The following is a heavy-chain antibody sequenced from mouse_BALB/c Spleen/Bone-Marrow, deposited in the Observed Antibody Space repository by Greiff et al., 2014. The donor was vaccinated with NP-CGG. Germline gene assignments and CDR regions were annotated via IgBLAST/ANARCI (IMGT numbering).Heavy chain of an antibody. CDR3: ARSGGPNWDHFDY. V-gene: IGHV1-39*01. J-gene: IGHJ2*01. CDR2: IDPYYGGI. CDR1: GYPFTGFN. D-gene: IGHD4-1*01. Sequence: LVESGPELEKPGASVKISCKASGYPFTGFNMNWVKQSNGKSLEWIGNIDPYYGGISYNQNFKGKATLTVDKSSSTAYMQLKSLTSEDSAVYYCARSGGPNWDHFDYWGQGTTLTVSS.